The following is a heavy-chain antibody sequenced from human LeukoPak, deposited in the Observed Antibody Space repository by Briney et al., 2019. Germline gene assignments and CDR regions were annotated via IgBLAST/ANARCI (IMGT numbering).Heavy chain of an antibody. D-gene: IGHD2-15*01. Sequence: GGSLRLSCAASGFTVSSNYMSWVRQAPGKGLEWVAVISGSGDTTYYADSVKGRFTISKDNSKNTLYLQMNSLRAEETAVYYCAKGHSGSCYSSLDCWGQGTLVTVSS. CDR3: AKGHSGSCYSSLDC. CDR2: ISGSGDTT. CDR1: GFTVSSNY. V-gene: IGHV3-23*01. J-gene: IGHJ4*02.